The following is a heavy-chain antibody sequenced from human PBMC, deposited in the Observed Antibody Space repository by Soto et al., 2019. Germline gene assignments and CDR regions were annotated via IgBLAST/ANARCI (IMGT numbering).Heavy chain of an antibody. V-gene: IGHV3-30*18. D-gene: IGHD1-26*01. CDR3: AKAEGWELQVPDY. Sequence: QVQLVESGGGVVQPGRSLRLSCAASGFTFSSYGMHWVRQAPGKGLEWVAVISYDGSNTYYADSVKGRLTISRDNSKNTLYLQMNSLRAEDTAVYYCAKAEGWELQVPDYWGQGTLVTVSS. CDR2: ISYDGSNT. J-gene: IGHJ4*02. CDR1: GFTFSSYG.